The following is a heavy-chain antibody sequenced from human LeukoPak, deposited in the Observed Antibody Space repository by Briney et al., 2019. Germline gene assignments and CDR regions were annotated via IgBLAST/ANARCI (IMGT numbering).Heavy chain of an antibody. CDR1: GFTFSDYY. CDR3: ARGPPILWHIVVVTATNFDY. J-gene: IGHJ4*02. Sequence: GSLRLSCAAPGFTFSDYYMSWIRQPPGKGLEWIGEINHSGSTNYNPSLKSRVTISVDTSKNQFSLKLSSVTAADTAVYYCARGPPILWHIVVVTATNFDYWGQGTLVTVSS. D-gene: IGHD2-21*02. CDR2: INHSGST. V-gene: IGHV4-34*01.